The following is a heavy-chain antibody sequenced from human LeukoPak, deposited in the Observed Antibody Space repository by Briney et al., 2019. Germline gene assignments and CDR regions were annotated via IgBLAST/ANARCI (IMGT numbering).Heavy chain of an antibody. CDR1: GGSFSGYY. Sequence: SETLSLTCAVYGGSFSGYYWSWIRQPPGKGLEWIGSIYYSGSTYYNPSLKSRVTISVDTSKNQFSLKLSSVTAADTAVYYCARHQYSSSSEIDYWGQGTLVTVSS. V-gene: IGHV4-34*01. J-gene: IGHJ4*02. D-gene: IGHD6-6*01. CDR3: ARHQYSSSSEIDY. CDR2: IYYSGST.